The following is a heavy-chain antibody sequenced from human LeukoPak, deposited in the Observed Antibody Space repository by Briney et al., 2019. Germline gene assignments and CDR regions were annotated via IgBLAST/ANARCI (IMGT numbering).Heavy chain of an antibody. CDR1: GYTFTSYA. J-gene: IGHJ6*02. Sequence: ASVKVPCKASGYTFTSYAMNWVRQAPGQGLEWMGWINTNTGNPTYAQGFTGRFVFSLDTSVSTAYLQISSLKAEDTAVYYCARDGYGYPSYYYYGMDVWGQGTTVTVSS. CDR3: ARDGYGYPSYYYYGMDV. D-gene: IGHD5-18*01. V-gene: IGHV7-4-1*02. CDR2: INTNTGNP.